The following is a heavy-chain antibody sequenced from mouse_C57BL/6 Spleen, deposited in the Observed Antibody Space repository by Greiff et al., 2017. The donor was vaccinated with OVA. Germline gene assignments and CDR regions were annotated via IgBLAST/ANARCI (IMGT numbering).Heavy chain of an antibody. CDR2: ISYDGSN. Sequence: ESGPGLVKPSQSLSLTCSVTGYSITSGYYWNWIRQFPGNKLEWMGYISYDGSNNYNPSLKNRISITRDTSKNQFFLKLNSVTTEDTATYYCAEGDYSNYGLPMDYWGQGTSVTVSS. CDR1: GYSITSGYY. V-gene: IGHV3-6*01. D-gene: IGHD2-5*01. J-gene: IGHJ4*01. CDR3: AEGDYSNYGLPMDY.